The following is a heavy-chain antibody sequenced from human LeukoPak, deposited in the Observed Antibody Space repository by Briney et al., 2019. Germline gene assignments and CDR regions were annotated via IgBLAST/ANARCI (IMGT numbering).Heavy chain of an antibody. CDR1: GFTFSSYT. J-gene: IGHJ4*02. CDR2: TSSDGNK. Sequence: PGGSLRLSCAASGFTFSSYTMHWVRQAPGKGLEWVALTSSDGNKYFADSVQGRFTISRDNSRNTVYLQLDSLRPDDTAVYYCARERGXRALYFDNWGQGTLVTVSS. V-gene: IGHV3-30*04. CDR3: ARERGXRALYFDN.